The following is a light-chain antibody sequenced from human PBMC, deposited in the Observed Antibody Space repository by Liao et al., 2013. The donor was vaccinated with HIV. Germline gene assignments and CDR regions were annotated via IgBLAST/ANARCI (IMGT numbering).Light chain of an antibody. CDR3: QVWDRFSSFV. Sequence: SYELTQPPSVSVSPGQTATITCSGDRLDDRYVSWFQQRPGQSPTVVIFQDSKRPSGISERFSGSNSGDSATLTISGTQAMDEADYYCQVWDRFSSFVFGTGTKVTVL. V-gene: IGLV3-1*01. J-gene: IGLJ1*01. CDR2: QDS. CDR1: RLDDRY.